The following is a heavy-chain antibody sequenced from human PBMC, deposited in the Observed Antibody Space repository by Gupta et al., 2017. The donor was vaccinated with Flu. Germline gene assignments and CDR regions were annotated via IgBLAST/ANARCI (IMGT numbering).Heavy chain of an antibody. CDR2: IYPGDSET. Sequence: YGLEWVRQMPGKGLEWMGIIYPGDSETIYIPSVQGQVTIAADKSSRTAYLEWSSLNDSDTAMYYCARGPQRGYLLSFDIWVKVTSVTVSS. J-gene: IGHJ3*02. V-gene: IGHV5-51*01. CDR3: ARGPQRGYLLSFDI. D-gene: IGHD5-12*01. CDR1: YG.